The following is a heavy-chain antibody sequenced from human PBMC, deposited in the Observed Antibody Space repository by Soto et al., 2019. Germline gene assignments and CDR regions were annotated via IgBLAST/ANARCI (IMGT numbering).Heavy chain of an antibody. V-gene: IGHV1-58*01. Sequence: SVKVSCKASGFTFTSSAVQWVRQARGQRLEWMGWIVVGSGNTNYAQKFQERVTIARDMSTSTAYMELSSLRSEDTAVYYCAADSATRYYYYGMDVWGQGTTVTVSS. CDR3: AADSATRYYYYGMDV. CDR2: IVVGSGNT. D-gene: IGHD1-1*01. J-gene: IGHJ6*02. CDR1: GFTFTSSA.